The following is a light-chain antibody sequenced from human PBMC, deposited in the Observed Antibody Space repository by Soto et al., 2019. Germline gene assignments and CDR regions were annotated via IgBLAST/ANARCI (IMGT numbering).Light chain of an antibody. Sequence: DIQMTQSPSTLSASVGDRVTITCRASQSISSWLAWYQQKPGKAPKLLIYDASSLESGVPSGFSGSGSGTEFTLTISSLQPDDFATYYCQQYNSSPSKWTFGQGTKVEIK. V-gene: IGKV1-5*01. CDR3: QQYNSSPSKWT. CDR1: QSISSW. CDR2: DAS. J-gene: IGKJ1*01.